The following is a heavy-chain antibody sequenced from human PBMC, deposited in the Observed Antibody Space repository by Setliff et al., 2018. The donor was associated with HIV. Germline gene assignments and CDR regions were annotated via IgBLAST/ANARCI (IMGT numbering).Heavy chain of an antibody. CDR3: ATLQGDGYNTDY. CDR1: GYTFTDYY. V-gene: IGHV1-69-2*01. J-gene: IGHJ4*02. Sequence: ASVKVSCKASGYTFTDYYMHWVQQAPGKGLEWMGLVDPEDGETIYAEKFQGRVTITADTSTDTAYMELSSLRSEDTAVYYCATLQGDGYNTDYWGQGTLVTVSS. CDR2: VDPEDGET. D-gene: IGHD5-12*01.